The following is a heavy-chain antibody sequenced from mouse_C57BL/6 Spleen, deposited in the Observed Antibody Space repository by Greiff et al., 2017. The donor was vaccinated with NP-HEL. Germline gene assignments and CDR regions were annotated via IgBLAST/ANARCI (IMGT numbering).Heavy chain of an antibody. CDR2: FYPGSGSI. Sequence: VKLQQSGAELVKPGASVKLSCKASGYTFTEYTIHWVKQRSGQGLEWIGWFYPGSGSIKYNEKFKDKATLTADKSSSTVYMELSRLTSEDSAVYFCARHEDPVVADYYAMDYWGQGTSVTVSS. V-gene: IGHV1-62-2*01. D-gene: IGHD1-1*01. CDR1: GYTFTEYT. J-gene: IGHJ4*01. CDR3: ARHEDPVVADYYAMDY.